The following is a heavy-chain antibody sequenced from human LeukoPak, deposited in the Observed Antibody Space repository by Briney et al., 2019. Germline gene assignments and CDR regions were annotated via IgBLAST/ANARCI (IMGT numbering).Heavy chain of an antibody. Sequence: ASVKVSCKASGYTFTSYGISWVRQAPGQGLEWMGWISAYNGNTNYAQKLQGRVTMTTDTPTSTAYMELRSLRSDDTAVYYCERGLNIVLMGGFDYWGQGTLVTVSS. CDR3: ERGLNIVLMGGFDY. CDR1: GYTFTSYG. CDR2: ISAYNGNT. J-gene: IGHJ4*02. D-gene: IGHD2-8*01. V-gene: IGHV1-18*01.